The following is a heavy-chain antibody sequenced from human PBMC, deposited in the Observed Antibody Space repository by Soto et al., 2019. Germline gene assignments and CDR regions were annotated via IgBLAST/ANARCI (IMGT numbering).Heavy chain of an antibody. V-gene: IGHV4-39*01. Sequence: ASETLSLTCAVSGGSIGTSAYYWGWIRQAPGKGLKWIGSINHSGNTYLSPSLKDRVTMSVDTSKNSFSLKLRSATAADTGLYYCSRRAPEGFDPWGQGTLVTVSS. J-gene: IGHJ5*02. CDR3: SRRAPEGFDP. CDR2: INHSGNT. CDR1: GGSIGTSAYY.